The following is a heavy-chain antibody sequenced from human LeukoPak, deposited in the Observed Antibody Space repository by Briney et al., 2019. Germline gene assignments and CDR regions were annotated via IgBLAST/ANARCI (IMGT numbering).Heavy chain of an antibody. CDR3: AGQKYGGNSVSFDY. Sequence: PSETLSLTCAVYGGSFSGYYWSWIRQPPGKGLEWIGEINHSGSTNYNPSLKSRVTILVDTSKNQFSLKLSTVTATDTAVYYCAGQKYGGNSVSFDYWGQGTLVTVSS. CDR1: GGSFSGYY. CDR2: INHSGST. V-gene: IGHV4-34*01. J-gene: IGHJ4*02. D-gene: IGHD4-23*01.